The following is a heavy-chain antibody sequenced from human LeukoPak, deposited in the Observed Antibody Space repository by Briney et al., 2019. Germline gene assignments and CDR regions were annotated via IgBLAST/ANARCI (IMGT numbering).Heavy chain of an antibody. J-gene: IGHJ3*02. CDR3: ARSDRKRGGAFNI. Sequence: SETLSLTCTVSGGSISSDYFYWSWIRQHPGKGLEWIGYIYYSGSTYYNPSLKSRVTISVDTSKNQFSLKLSSVTAADTAVYYCARSDRKRGGAFNIWGQGTMVTVSS. CDR1: GGSISSDYFY. D-gene: IGHD2-15*01. CDR2: IYYSGST. V-gene: IGHV4-31*03.